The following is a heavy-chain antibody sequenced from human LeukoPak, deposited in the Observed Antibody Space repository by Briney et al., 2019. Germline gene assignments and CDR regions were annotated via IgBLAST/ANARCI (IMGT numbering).Heavy chain of an antibody. CDR1: GFTFSSYA. D-gene: IGHD6-13*01. CDR3: AKDLVYSSSWYPRDYYYMDV. V-gene: IGHV3-23*01. Sequence: GGSLRLSCAASGFTFSSYAMSWVRQAPGKGLECVSAISGSGGSTYYADSVKGRFTISRDNSKNTLYLQMNSLRAEDTAVYYCAKDLVYSSSWYPRDYYYMDVWGKGTTVTVSS. CDR2: ISGSGGST. J-gene: IGHJ6*03.